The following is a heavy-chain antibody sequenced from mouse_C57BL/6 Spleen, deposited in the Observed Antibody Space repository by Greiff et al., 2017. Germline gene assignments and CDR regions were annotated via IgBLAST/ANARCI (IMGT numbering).Heavy chain of an antibody. Sequence: VQLQQPGAELVRPGSSVKLSCKASGYTFTSYWMDWVKQRPGQGLEWIGNIYPSDSETHYNQKFKDKATLTVDKSSSTAYMQLSSLTSEDSAVYYCARLGGTNWYFDVWGTGTTVIVSS. CDR3: ARLGGTNWYFDV. CDR2: IYPSDSET. V-gene: IGHV1-61*01. D-gene: IGHD4-1*01. CDR1: GYTFTSYW. J-gene: IGHJ1*03.